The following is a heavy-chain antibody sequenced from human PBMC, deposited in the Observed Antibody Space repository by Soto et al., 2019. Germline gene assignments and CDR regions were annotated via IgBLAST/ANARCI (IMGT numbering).Heavy chain of an antibody. V-gene: IGHV4-34*01. CDR1: VGSFSGYY. J-gene: IGHJ6*01. Sequence: SETLSVACAFYVGSFSGYYWSWIRQPPGKGLERIGEINHSGSTNYNPSLKSRVTISVDTSKNQFSLKLSSVTAADTAVYYCARRLSGSYTNWGRYYYYYYGMDVWGQGTTVTVSS. CDR2: INHSGST. D-gene: IGHD1-26*01. CDR3: ARRLSGSYTNWGRYYYYYYGMDV.